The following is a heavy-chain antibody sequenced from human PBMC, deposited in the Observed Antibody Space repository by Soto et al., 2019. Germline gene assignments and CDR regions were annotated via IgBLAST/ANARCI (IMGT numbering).Heavy chain of an antibody. CDR3: TRDLWGFGELLGYYYGMDV. Sequence: ASVKVCCKASGYTITSYDSKWVRPETGQGLEWMGWMNPNSGNTGYAQKFQGRVTMTRNTSISTAYMELSSLRSEDTAVYYCTRDLWGFGELLGYYYGMDVWGQGTTVTVSS. D-gene: IGHD3-10*01. J-gene: IGHJ6*02. CDR2: MNPNSGNT. V-gene: IGHV1-8*01. CDR1: GYTITSYD.